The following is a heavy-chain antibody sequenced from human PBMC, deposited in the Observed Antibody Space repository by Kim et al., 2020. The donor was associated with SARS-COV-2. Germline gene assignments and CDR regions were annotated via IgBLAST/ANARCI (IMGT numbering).Heavy chain of an antibody. CDR2: T. V-gene: IGHV4-59*01. CDR3: ARDSAGPLSY. J-gene: IGHJ4*02. D-gene: IGHD6-19*01. Sequence: TNYTPALTSRVTISVDTSKNQFSLKLSSVTAADTAVYYCARDSAGPLSYWGQGTLVTVSS.